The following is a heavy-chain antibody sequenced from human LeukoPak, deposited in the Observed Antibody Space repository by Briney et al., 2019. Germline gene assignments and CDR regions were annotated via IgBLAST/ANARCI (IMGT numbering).Heavy chain of an antibody. CDR3: AKVMGSGQWLIEREDFDI. CDR2: INPNSGGT. J-gene: IGHJ3*02. Sequence: EASVKVSCKASGYTFTRYYIHWVRQAPGQGLEWMGWINPNSGGTNYAHKVQGRVTMTRDTSISTAYMELSRLRSDDTAVYYCAKVMGSGQWLIEREDFDIWGQGTMVTVSS. D-gene: IGHD6-19*01. V-gene: IGHV1-2*02. CDR1: GYTFTRYY.